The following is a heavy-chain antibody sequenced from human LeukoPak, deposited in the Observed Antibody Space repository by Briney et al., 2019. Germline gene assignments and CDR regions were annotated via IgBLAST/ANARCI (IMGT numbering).Heavy chain of an antibody. V-gene: IGHV3-48*01. CDR2: ISSSSSTI. CDR1: GFTFSSYS. D-gene: IGHD3-3*01. Sequence: GGSLRLSCAASGFTFSSYSMNWVRQAPGKGLEWVSYISSSSSTIYYADSVKGRFTISRDNAKNSLYLQMNSLRAEDTAVYYCARVPGHDFWSGYYDYWGQGTLVTVSS. CDR3: ARVPGHDFWSGYYDY. J-gene: IGHJ4*02.